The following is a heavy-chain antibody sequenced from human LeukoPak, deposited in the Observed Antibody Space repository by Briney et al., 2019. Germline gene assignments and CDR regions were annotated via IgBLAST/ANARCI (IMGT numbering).Heavy chain of an antibody. J-gene: IGHJ4*02. Sequence: GGSLRLSCAASGFTFSSYEMNWVRQAPGKGLEWVSYISSSGSTIYYADSVKGRFTISRDNAKNSLYLQMNSLRAEDTAVYYCLLGSSGWQHPDHSDYWGQGTLVTVSS. CDR1: GFTFSSYE. CDR2: ISSSGSTI. D-gene: IGHD6-19*01. V-gene: IGHV3-48*03. CDR3: LLGSSGWQHPDHSDY.